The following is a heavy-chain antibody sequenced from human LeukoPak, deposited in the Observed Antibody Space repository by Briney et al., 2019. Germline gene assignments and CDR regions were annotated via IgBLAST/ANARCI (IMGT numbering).Heavy chain of an antibody. J-gene: IGHJ4*02. CDR3: ARSVVVTAIPGY. CDR1: GYTFTNYG. Sequence: ASVKVSCKASGYTFTNYGISWVRQAPGQGLEWMGWISTNNGNTDHVQKLQGRVTMTTDTSTSTAYMELRSLRSDDTAVYYCARSVVVTAIPGYWGRGTLVTVSS. V-gene: IGHV1-18*01. D-gene: IGHD2-21*02. CDR2: ISTNNGNT.